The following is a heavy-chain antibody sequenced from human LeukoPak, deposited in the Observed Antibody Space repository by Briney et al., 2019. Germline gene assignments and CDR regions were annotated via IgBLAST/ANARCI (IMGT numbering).Heavy chain of an antibody. CDR3: ARTYYYDSSGYNWFDP. Sequence: SQTLSLTCTVSGASISSGDYLWSWIRQPPGKGLEWIGYIYHSGSTYYNPSLKSRVTISVDRSKNLFSLKLSSVTAADTAVYYCARTYYYDSSGYNWFDPWGQGTLVTVSS. J-gene: IGHJ5*02. CDR2: IYHSGST. D-gene: IGHD3-22*01. V-gene: IGHV4-30-2*01. CDR1: GASISSGDYL.